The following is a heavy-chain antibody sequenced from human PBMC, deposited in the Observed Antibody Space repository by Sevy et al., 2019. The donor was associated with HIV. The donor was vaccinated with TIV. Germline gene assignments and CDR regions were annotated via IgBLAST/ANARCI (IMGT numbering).Heavy chain of an antibody. J-gene: IGHJ6*02. CDR1: GFPFSNYA. V-gene: IGHV3-23*01. CDR2: LIGGGSRT. D-gene: IGHD2-15*01. CDR3: AKRRVQSGLSGGGANYGWDV. Sequence: GGSLRLSCAASGFPFSNYAMSWIRQAPGKGLEWVSTLIGGGSRTYYADSVTGRLTISRDNSKNTRYLQMNSLRADDTAIYYCAKRRVQSGLSGGGANYGWDVCGHGTTVTVSS.